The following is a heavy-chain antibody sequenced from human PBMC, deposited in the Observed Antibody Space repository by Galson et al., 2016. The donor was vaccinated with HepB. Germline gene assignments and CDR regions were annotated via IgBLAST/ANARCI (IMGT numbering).Heavy chain of an antibody. CDR1: GYTFTTNG. CDR2: ISAHNGDT. CDR3: ARPKADDSGDYNWFDP. V-gene: IGHV1-18*04. J-gene: IGHJ5*02. Sequence: SVKVSCKASGYTFTTNGISWVRQAPGQGLEWVAWISAHNGDTNSAQKFQGRVTLTTDTSTRTAYMELRSLTSDDTAVYYCARPKADDSGDYNWFDPWGQGTLVTVSS. D-gene: IGHD4-17*01.